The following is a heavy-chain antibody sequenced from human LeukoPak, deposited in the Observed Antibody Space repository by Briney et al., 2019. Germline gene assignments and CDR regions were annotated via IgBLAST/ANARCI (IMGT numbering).Heavy chain of an antibody. V-gene: IGHV1-18*01. J-gene: IGHJ5*02. CDR3: ARSPRPPYYDFWSGYANWFDP. Sequence: GASVKVSCKASGYTFTSYGISWVRQAPGQGLEWMGWISAYNGNTNYAQKLQGRVTMTTDTSTCTAYMELRSLRSDDTAVYYCARSPRPPYYDFWSGYANWFDPWGQGTLVTVSS. CDR1: GYTFTSYG. D-gene: IGHD3-3*01. CDR2: ISAYNGNT.